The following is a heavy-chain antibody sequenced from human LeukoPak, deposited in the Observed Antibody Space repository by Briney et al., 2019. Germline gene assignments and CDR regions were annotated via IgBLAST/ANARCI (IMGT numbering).Heavy chain of an antibody. CDR1: GFTFSSYS. Sequence: GGSLRLSCAASGFTFSSYSMNWVRQAPGKGLEWVSSISSSSSYIYYADSVKGRFTISRDNAKNSLYLQMNSLRAEDTSVYYCAGDFWRTYYYDSSGYYSPFDYWGQGTLVTVSS. CDR3: AGDFWRTYYYDSSGYYSPFDY. V-gene: IGHV3-21*01. D-gene: IGHD3-22*01. J-gene: IGHJ4*02. CDR2: ISSSSSYI.